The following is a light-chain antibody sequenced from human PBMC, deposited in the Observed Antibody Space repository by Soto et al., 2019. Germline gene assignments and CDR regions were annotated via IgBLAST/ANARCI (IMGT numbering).Light chain of an antibody. J-gene: IGKJ2*01. Sequence: DIQMTQSPSTLSASVGDRVTITCRATESISRWLAWYQQKPGKAPKLLIYDASNLQSGVPSRFSGSGSGTEFTLTISSLQPDDFATYYCQQYNSSSGYTFGHGTKLEIK. V-gene: IGKV1-5*01. CDR1: ESISRW. CDR3: QQYNSSSGYT. CDR2: DAS.